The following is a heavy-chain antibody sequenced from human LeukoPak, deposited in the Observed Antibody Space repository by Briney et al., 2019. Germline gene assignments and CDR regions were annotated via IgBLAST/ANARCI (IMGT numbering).Heavy chain of an antibody. CDR2: IYYSGST. V-gene: IGHV4-59*11. CDR1: GGSISSHY. CDR3: ASFRKAVAGRVLASFDY. Sequence: SETLSLTCTVSGGSISSHYWSWIRQPPGKGLEWIGYIYYSGSTKYNPSLKSRVTISVDTSESQFSLKLSSVTAADTAVYYCASFRKAVAGRVLASFDYWGQGTLVTVSS. J-gene: IGHJ4*02. D-gene: IGHD6-19*01.